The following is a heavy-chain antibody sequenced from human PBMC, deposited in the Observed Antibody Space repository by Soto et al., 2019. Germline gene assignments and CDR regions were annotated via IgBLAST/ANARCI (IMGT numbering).Heavy chain of an antibody. CDR3: ARVSNLHSVDY. Sequence: GASVKVSCKASGYTFTSYYMHWVRQAPGQGLEWMGIINPSGGSTSYAQNFQGRVTMTRDTSTSTVYMELSSLRSEDTALYYCARVSNLHSVDYWGQGTLVTVSS. D-gene: IGHD4-4*01. J-gene: IGHJ4*02. CDR1: GYTFTSYY. V-gene: IGHV1-46*01. CDR2: INPSGGST.